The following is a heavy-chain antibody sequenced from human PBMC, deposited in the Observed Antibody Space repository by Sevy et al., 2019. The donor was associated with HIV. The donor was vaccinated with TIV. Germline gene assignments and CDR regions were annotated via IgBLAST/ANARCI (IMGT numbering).Heavy chain of an antibody. CDR1: XXSFSYXX. D-gene: IGHD1-26*01. Sequence: GGSLRLSCIGXXXSFSYXXIXWVRQSPGKGLDWVALISHDGINEYYADSVKGRFTISRDNSKNTVYLEMNSLRNEDTAIYFXANAXSGSYSHSYLYALDVWGQGTTVTVSS. CDR2: ISHDGINE. CDR3: ANAXSGSYSHSYLYALDV. V-gene: IGHV3-30*18. J-gene: IGHJ6*02.